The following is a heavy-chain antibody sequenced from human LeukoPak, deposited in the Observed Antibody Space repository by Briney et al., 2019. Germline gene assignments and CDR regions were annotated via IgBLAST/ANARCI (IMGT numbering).Heavy chain of an antibody. CDR1: GGSFSGYY. CDR3: ARGARYYDSSGNFDY. J-gene: IGHJ4*02. D-gene: IGHD3-22*01. Sequence: PSETLSLTCAVYGGSFSGYYWSWIRQPPGKGLEWIGEINHSGSTNYNPSLKSRVTISVDTSKNQFSLKLSSVTAADTAVYYCARGARYYDSSGNFDYWGQGTLVTVSS. V-gene: IGHV4-34*01. CDR2: INHSGST.